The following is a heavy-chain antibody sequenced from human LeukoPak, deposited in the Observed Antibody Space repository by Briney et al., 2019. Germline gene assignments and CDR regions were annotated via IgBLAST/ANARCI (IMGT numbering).Heavy chain of an antibody. CDR1: GGSISSYY. Sequence: SETLSLTCTVSGGSISSYYWSWIRQPPGKGLEWIGYIYYSGSTNYNPSLKSRVTISVDTSKNQFSLKLSSVTAADTAVYYCARLNYDSSGYYYGGFDYWGQGTLVTVSS. CDR2: IYYSGST. V-gene: IGHV4-59*08. CDR3: ARLNYDSSGYYYGGFDY. J-gene: IGHJ4*02. D-gene: IGHD3-22*01.